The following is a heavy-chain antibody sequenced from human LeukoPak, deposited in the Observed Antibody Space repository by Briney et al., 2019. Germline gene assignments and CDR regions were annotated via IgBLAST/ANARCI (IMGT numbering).Heavy chain of an antibody. Sequence: GGSLRLSCAASGFTFSIYAMHWVRHAPGKGLEWVAVISYDGSNKYYAYSVKGRFTISRDNSKNTLYLQMNSLRAEDTAVYYCARDLLVQRYIVGPRVPTIDWGQGTLVTVSS. CDR1: GFTFSIYA. CDR3: ARDLLVQRYIVGPRVPTID. J-gene: IGHJ4*02. V-gene: IGHV3-30-3*01. CDR2: ISYDGSNK. D-gene: IGHD2-15*01.